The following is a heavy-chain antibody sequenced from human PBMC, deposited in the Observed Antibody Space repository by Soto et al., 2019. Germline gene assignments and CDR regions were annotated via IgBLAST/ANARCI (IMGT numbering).Heavy chain of an antibody. CDR2: VNPNNGDT. V-gene: IGHV1-8*01. Sequence: QVQLVQSGAELKKPGASVKVSCKASGYTVSNYDMNWVRQATGQGPEWIGWVNPNNGDTGYAQKFQGRVTLTTDISKTTAYMALTCLRSEDTAIYYCAKVSRKGSAIDFDYWGQGTLINVSS. CDR3: AKVSRKGSAIDFDY. CDR1: GYTVSNYD. D-gene: IGHD3-10*01. J-gene: IGHJ4*02.